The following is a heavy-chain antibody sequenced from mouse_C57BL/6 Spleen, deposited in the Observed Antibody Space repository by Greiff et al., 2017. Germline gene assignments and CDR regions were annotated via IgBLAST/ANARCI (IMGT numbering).Heavy chain of an antibody. CDR1: GFSLTSYG. D-gene: IGHD1-1*01. J-gene: IGHJ1*03. CDR2: IWGVGST. V-gene: IGHV2-6*01. CDR3: ARNYGSSSWYFDV. Sequence: VKLVESGPGLVAPSQSLSITCTVSGFSLTSYGVDWVRQSPGKGLEWLGVIWGVGSTNYNSALKSRLSISKDNSKSQVFLKMNSLQTDDTAMYYCARNYGSSSWYFDVWGTGTTVTVSS.